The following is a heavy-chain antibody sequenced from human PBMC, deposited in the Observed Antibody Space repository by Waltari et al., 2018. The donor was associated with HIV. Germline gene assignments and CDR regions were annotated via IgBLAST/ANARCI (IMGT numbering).Heavy chain of an antibody. CDR1: GFTFDDYT. CDR3: AKDMGSGSYSGFDY. J-gene: IGHJ4*02. V-gene: IGHV3-43*01. Sequence: EVQLVESGGVVVQPGGSLRLSCAVSGFTFDDYTMHWVRPAPGKGLELLSLLSWDGGSKDYADSVKGRFTISRDNSKNSLYLQMNSLRTEDSALYYCAKDMGSGSYSGFDYWGQGTLVTVSS. D-gene: IGHD1-26*01. CDR2: LSWDGGSK.